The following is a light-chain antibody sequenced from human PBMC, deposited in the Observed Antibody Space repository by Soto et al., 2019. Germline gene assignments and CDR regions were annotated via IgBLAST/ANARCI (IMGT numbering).Light chain of an antibody. J-gene: IGKJ2*01. CDR2: AAS. V-gene: IGKV1-39*01. CDR1: QSISNF. CDR3: QQSNNIPYT. Sequence: DIQMTQSPSSLSASVGDRVAITCRAGQSISNFLNWYQQKPGTAPKLLIYAASRLQSDVPSRFSGSGSGTAFTLTINSLQPEDVATYYCQQSNNIPYTFGQGTKLEI.